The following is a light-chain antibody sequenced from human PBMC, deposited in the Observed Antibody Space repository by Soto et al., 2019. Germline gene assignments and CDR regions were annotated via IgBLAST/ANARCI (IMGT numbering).Light chain of an antibody. J-gene: IGKJ2*01. Sequence: DIQMTQSPSSLSASVGDRVTITCRASQSISNYLNWYQQKTGKPPTLLIYAASSLQSGVPSRFSGSGSGTDFTLTISSLQPEDFATYYCQHSYSTPTFGQGTKLEIK. CDR2: AAS. CDR3: QHSYSTPT. V-gene: IGKV1-39*01. CDR1: QSISNY.